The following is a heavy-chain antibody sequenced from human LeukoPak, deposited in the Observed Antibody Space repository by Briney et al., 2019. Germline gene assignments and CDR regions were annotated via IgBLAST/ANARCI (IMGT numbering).Heavy chain of an antibody. CDR2: IFYSGTT. CDR1: GGSISSYY. Sequence: SETLSLTCTVSGGSISSYYWSWIRQPPGKGLEWIGFIFYSGTTNYNPSLKSRVTISVDTSKNQFSLKLSSVTAADTAVYYCAACSGLETTADFEFWGRGTLVTVSS. D-gene: IGHD4-17*01. V-gene: IGHV4-59*01. J-gene: IGHJ4*02. CDR3: AACSGLETTADFEF.